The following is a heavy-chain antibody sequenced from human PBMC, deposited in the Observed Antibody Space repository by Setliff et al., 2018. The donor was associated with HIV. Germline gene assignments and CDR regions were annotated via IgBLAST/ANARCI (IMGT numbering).Heavy chain of an antibody. D-gene: IGHD3-10*01. V-gene: IGHV3-48*01. Sequence: PGGSLRLSCAASGFSFSSYWMHWVRQAPGKGLEWVSTVGAVGATISYADSVKGRFTIPRDNAKNSLYLQMNSLRAEDTAVYYCARGNTMVTDFDYWGQGTLVTVSS. J-gene: IGHJ4*02. CDR3: ARGNTMVTDFDY. CDR2: VGAVGATI. CDR1: GFSFSSYW.